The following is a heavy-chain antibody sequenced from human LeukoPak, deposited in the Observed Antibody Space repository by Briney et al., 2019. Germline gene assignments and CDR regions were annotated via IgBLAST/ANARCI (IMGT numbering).Heavy chain of an antibody. V-gene: IGHV4-31*03. CDR2: IYYSGST. CDR3: ARHFHRDRSFGSGSYSPFDY. D-gene: IGHD3-10*01. Sequence: SETLSLTCTVSGGSISSGGYYWSWIRQHPGKGLEWIGYIYYSGSTYYNPSLKSRVTISVDTSKNQFSLKLSSVTAADTAVYYCARHFHRDRSFGSGSYSPFDYWDQGTLITVSS. J-gene: IGHJ4*02. CDR1: GGSISSGGYY.